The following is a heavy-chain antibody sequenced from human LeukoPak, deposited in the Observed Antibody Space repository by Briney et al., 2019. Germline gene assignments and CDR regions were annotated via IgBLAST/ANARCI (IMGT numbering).Heavy chain of an antibody. V-gene: IGHV4-30-4*01. CDR1: GGSISSGDYY. CDR3: AGVPTVTTGDDAFDI. D-gene: IGHD4-17*01. CDR2: IYHSGST. J-gene: IGHJ3*02. Sequence: SETLSLTCTVSGGSISSGDYYWSWIRQPPGKGLEWIGYIYHSGSTNYNPSHKSRVTISVDTSKNQFSLKLSSVTAADTVVYYCAGVPTVTTGDDAFDIWGQGTMVTVSS.